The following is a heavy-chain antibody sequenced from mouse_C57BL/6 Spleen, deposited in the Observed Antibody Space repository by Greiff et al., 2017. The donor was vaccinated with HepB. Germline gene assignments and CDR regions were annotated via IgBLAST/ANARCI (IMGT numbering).Heavy chain of an antibody. V-gene: IGHV1-7*01. Sequence: VQLQQSGAELAKPGASVKLSCKASGYTFTSYWMHWVKQRPGQGLEWIGYINPSSGYTKYNQKFKDKATLTADKSSSTAYMQLSNLTYEDSAVYYCASPPTIVTTWFAYWGQGTLVTVSA. CDR3: ASPPTIVTTWFAY. J-gene: IGHJ3*01. CDR1: GYTFTSYW. CDR2: INPSSGYT. D-gene: IGHD2-5*01.